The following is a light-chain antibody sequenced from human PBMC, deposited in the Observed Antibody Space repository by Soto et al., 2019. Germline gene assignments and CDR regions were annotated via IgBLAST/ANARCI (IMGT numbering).Light chain of an antibody. J-gene: IGKJ5*01. CDR3: QHLNTYPIT. Sequence: IQLTQSPSSLSASVGDRVTISCRASQGISTHLAWFAQKPGRAPQLLIYAASTLHSGVPSRFSGSGSGTDFTLTISSLQPEDFATYYCQHLNTYPITFGPGTRLDIK. CDR2: AAS. CDR1: QGISTH. V-gene: IGKV1-9*01.